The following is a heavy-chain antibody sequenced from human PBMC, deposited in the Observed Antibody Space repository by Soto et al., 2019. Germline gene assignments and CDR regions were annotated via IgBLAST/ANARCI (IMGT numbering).Heavy chain of an antibody. J-gene: IGHJ5*02. CDR1: GGSFSGYY. D-gene: IGHD1-26*01. V-gene: IGHV4-34*01. Sequence: QVQLQQWGAGLLKPSETLSLTCAVYGGSFSGYYWSWIRQPPGKGLEWIGEINHSGSTNYNPSLKSRVTISVDTSKNQFSRKLSSVTAADTAVYYCARGPIVGARGGFGFDPWGQGTLVTVSS. CDR3: ARGPIVGARGGFGFDP. CDR2: INHSGST.